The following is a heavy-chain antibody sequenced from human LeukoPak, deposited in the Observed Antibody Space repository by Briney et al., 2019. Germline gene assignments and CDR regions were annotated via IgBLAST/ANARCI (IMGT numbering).Heavy chain of an antibody. CDR3: ARGHCSSTSCSSRYYYYMDV. V-gene: IGHV1-8*03. D-gene: IGHD2-2*01. CDR1: GYTFTSYG. J-gene: IGHJ6*03. CDR2: MNPNNDNI. Sequence: ASVKVSCKASGYTFTSYGISWVRQAPGQGLEWMGWMNPNNDNIGYAQKFQGRVTITRNTSISTAYMELSSLRSEDTAVYYCARGHCSSTSCSSRYYYYMDVWGKGTTVTVSS.